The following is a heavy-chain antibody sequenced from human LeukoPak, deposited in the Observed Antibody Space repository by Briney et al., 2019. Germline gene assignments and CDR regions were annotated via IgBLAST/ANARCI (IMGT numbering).Heavy chain of an antibody. J-gene: IGHJ4*02. Sequence: GGSLRLSCAASGFTFSSYWMHWVRQAPGKGLVWVSRINSDGSSTSYADSVKGRFTISRDNAKNTLYLQMNSLRAEDTAVYYCAKLPPNWGTSYYFDYWGQGTLVTVSS. V-gene: IGHV3-74*01. CDR3: AKLPPNWGTSYYFDY. CDR2: INSDGSST. D-gene: IGHD7-27*01. CDR1: GFTFSSYW.